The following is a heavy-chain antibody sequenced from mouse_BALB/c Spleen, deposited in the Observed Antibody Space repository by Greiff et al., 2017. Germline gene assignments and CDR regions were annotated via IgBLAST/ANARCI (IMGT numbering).Heavy chain of an antibody. CDR1: GFSLTGYG. J-gene: IGHJ4*01. CDR3: ARDRNGYLYAMDY. Sequence: VQLQESGPGLVAPSQSLSITCTVSGFSLTGYGVNWVRQPPGKGLEWLGMIWGDGSTDYNSALKSRLSISKDNSKSQVFLKMNSLQTDDTARYYCARDRNGYLYAMDYWGQGTSVTVSS. D-gene: IGHD2-2*01. V-gene: IGHV2-6-7*01. CDR2: IWGDGST.